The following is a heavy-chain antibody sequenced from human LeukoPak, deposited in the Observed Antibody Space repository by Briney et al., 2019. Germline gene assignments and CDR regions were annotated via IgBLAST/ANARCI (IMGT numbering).Heavy chain of an antibody. Sequence: GGSLRLSCTASGFTFGDYAMSWVRQAPGKGLEWVGFIRSKAYGGTTEYAASVKGRFTISRDDSKSIAYLQMNSLKTEDTAVYYCTRGYDFWSGYGLDYWGQGTLSPSPQ. V-gene: IGHV3-49*04. J-gene: IGHJ4*02. CDR1: GFTFGDYA. CDR2: IRSKAYGGTT. CDR3: TRGYDFWSGYGLDY. D-gene: IGHD3-3*01.